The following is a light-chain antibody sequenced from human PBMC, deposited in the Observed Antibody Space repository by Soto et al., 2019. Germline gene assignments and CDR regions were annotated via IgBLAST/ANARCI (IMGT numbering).Light chain of an antibody. Sequence: EVVLTQSPGTLTLSPGERATLSCRASQNIKDKYLVWYHQRPGQAPRLLIYGSSDRATGIPDRFSGSRSGTDFTLTISRLEPEDFAVYYCHQHGSSPPYTFGQGTKLEI. CDR3: HQHGSSPPYT. CDR1: QNIKDKY. CDR2: GSS. V-gene: IGKV3-20*01. J-gene: IGKJ2*01.